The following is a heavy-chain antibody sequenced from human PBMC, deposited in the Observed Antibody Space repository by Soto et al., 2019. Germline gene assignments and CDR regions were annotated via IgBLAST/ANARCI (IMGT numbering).Heavy chain of an antibody. CDR1: GYTFTIYG. CDR3: ARGSITIFGVVIGEFDY. CDR2: ISAYNGNT. D-gene: IGHD3-3*01. V-gene: IGHV1-18*01. Sequence: GASVKVSCKASGYTFTIYGISWVRQAPGQGLEWMGWISAYNGNTNYAQKLQGRVTMTTDTSTSTAYMELRSLRSDDTAVYYCARGSITIFGVVIGEFDYWGQGTLVTVSS. J-gene: IGHJ4*02.